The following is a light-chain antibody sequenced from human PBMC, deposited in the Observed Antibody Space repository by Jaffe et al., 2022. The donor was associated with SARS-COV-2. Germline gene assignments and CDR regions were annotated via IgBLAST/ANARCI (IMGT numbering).Light chain of an antibody. J-gene: IGLJ3*02. V-gene: IGLV1-40*01. CDR3: QSYDSSLSWV. CDR1: SSNIGAAYD. Sequence: QSVLTQPPSVSGAPGQRVTISCTGSSSNIGAAYDVHWYHQLPGTAPKLLIYGNNNRPSGVPDRFSGSKSGTSASLAISGLQAEDEADYYCQSYDSSLSWVFGGGTKLTVL. CDR2: GNN.